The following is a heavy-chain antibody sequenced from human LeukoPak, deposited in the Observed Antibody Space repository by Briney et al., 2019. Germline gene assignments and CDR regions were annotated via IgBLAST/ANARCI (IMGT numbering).Heavy chain of an antibody. Sequence: GGSLRLSCAASGFPFSIYWMSWVRQAPGKGLEWVANIKEDGSDKNYVDSVKGRFTISRDNAKNSLYLQMNSLRAEDTAVYYCARDSGLTTETTYWDCWGQGTLVAVSS. V-gene: IGHV3-7*05. CDR1: GFPFSIYW. D-gene: IGHD4-17*01. J-gene: IGHJ4*02. CDR3: ARDSGLTTETTYWDC. CDR2: IKEDGSDK.